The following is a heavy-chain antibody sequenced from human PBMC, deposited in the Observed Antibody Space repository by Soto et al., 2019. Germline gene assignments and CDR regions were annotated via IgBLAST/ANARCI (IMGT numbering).Heavy chain of an antibody. CDR3: VRVYGEIDY. Sequence: QVQLVQSGAEVKKPGASVKVSCKASGYTFTNYDINWVRQATGQGLEWMGWMNPKSGNTDYTQQFQGRVIMTRSTSISTAYMELSSLRSEDTAVYYCVRVYGEIDYWGQGTLVTVSS. V-gene: IGHV1-8*01. CDR1: GYTFTNYD. D-gene: IGHD4-17*01. CDR2: MNPKSGNT. J-gene: IGHJ4*02.